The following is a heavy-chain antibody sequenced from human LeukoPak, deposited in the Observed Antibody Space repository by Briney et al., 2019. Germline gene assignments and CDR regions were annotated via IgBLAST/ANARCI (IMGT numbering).Heavy chain of an antibody. D-gene: IGHD3-3*01. J-gene: IGHJ5*02. CDR3: ARAPYTYDFWGGYYYYP. CDR2: INHSGST. Sequence: SETLSLTCAVYGGSFSGYYWSWIRQPPGKGLEWIGEINHSGSTNYNPSLKSRVTISVDTSKNQFSLKLSSVTAADTAVYYCARAPYTYDFWGGYYYYPWGQGTLVTASS. V-gene: IGHV4-34*01. CDR1: GGSFSGYY.